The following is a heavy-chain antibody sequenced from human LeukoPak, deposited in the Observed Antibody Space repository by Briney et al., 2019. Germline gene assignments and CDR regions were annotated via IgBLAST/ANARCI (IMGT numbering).Heavy chain of an antibody. CDR1: GFTFSSYA. D-gene: IGHD3-10*01. CDR3: AKTRGLWFGELPSR. CDR2: ISGSGGST. Sequence: PGGSLRLSCAASGFTFSSYAMSWVRQAPGKGLEWVSAISGSGGSTYYADSVKGRFTISRDNSKNTLYLQMNSLRAEDTAVYYCAKTRGLWFGELPSRWGQGTLVTVSS. J-gene: IGHJ4*02. V-gene: IGHV3-23*01.